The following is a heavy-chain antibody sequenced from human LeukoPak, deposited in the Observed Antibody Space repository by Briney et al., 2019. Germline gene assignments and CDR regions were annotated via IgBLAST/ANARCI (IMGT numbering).Heavy chain of an antibody. Sequence: GGSLRLSCAASGVTFSSYAMSWVRQAPGKGLEWVSAISGSGGSTYYADSVKGRFTISRDNSKNTLYLQMNSLRAEDTAVYYCAKVPLSGYFTSYCFDYWGQGTLVTVSS. J-gene: IGHJ4*02. CDR3: AKVPLSGYFTSYCFDY. CDR1: GVTFSSYA. D-gene: IGHD3-3*01. V-gene: IGHV3-23*01. CDR2: ISGSGGST.